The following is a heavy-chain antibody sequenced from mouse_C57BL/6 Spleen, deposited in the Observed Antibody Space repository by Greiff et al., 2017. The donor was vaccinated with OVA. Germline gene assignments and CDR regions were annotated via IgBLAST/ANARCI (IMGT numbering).Heavy chain of an antibody. V-gene: IGHV1-80*01. CDR2: IYPGDGDT. J-gene: IGHJ3*01. CDR1: GYAFSSYW. D-gene: IGHD2-5*01. CDR3: GSFKMRDSNCVFAY. Sequence: QVQLQQSGAELVKPGASVKISCKASGYAFSSYWMNWVKQRPGKGLEWIGQIYPGDGDTNYNGKFKGKATLTADKSSSTAYMQLSSLTSEDSAVFFWGSFKMRDSNCVFAYWGQGTLGTVS.